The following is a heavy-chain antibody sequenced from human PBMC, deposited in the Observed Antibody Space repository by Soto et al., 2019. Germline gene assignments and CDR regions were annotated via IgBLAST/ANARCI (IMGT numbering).Heavy chain of an antibody. CDR1: NIDNLA. Sequence: NIDNLAFNRVLQATGRGLEWFSTVTVTGETTYYADSVRGRFTISRDNSRSTLFLQMNSLRAEDTAVYYCVRSGRSYHASHPYYSYAAVRGKG. CDR3: VRSGRSYHASHPYYSYAAV. J-gene: IGHJ6*03. CDR2: VTVTGETT. D-gene: IGHD2-8*02. V-gene: IGHV3-23*01.